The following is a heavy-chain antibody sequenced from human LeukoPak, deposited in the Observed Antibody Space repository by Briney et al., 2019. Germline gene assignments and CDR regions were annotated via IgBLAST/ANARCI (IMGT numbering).Heavy chain of an antibody. CDR2: IYSGGST. J-gene: IGHJ4*02. CDR1: GFTVNNNY. Sequence: GGSLRLSCAASGFTVNNNYMSWVRQAPGKGLEWVSVIYSGGSTYYADSVKGRFTISRDNSKNTLYLHMNSLRAEDTAMYYCAKTGNPATGDYWGQGTLVTVSS. CDR3: AKTGNPATGDY. V-gene: IGHV3-53*01. D-gene: IGHD1-1*01.